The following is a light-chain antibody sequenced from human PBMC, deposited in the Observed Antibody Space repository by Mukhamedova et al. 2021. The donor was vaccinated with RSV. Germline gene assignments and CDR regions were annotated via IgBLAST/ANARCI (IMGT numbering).Light chain of an antibody. V-gene: IGLV2-8*01. CDR3: SSYAGSNKI. J-gene: IGLJ2*01. CDR2: EVS. CDR1: SSDVDGYKY. Sequence: GTSSDVDGYKYVSWYQQHPGKAPKLMIYEVSKRPSGVPDRFSGSKSGNTASLTVSGLQSEDEADYYCSSYAGSNKIFGGGTKLTV.